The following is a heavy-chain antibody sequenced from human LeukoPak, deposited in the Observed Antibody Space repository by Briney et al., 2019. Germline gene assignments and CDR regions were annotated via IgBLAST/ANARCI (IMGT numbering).Heavy chain of an antibody. Sequence: GGSLRLSCVASGFTFSSFAMSWVRQAPGKGLEWVSGISGSGGSTYYADSVKGRFTISRDNSKNTLYLQMNSLRAEDTAVYYCAKVVYYDFPYYYYYMDVWGKGTTVTVSS. CDR3: AKVVYYDFPYYYYYMDV. CDR2: ISGSGGST. V-gene: IGHV3-23*01. D-gene: IGHD3-3*01. CDR1: GFTFSSFA. J-gene: IGHJ6*03.